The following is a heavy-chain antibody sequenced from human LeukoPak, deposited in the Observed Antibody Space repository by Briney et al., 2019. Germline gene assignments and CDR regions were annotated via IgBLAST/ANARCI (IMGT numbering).Heavy chain of an antibody. J-gene: IGHJ4*02. CDR3: ATPRRSGWYPSPFDY. Sequence: PGGSLRLSCAASGFTFSSYAMSWVRQAPGKGLEWVSAISGSGGSTYYADSVKGRFTTSRDNSKNTLYLQMNSLRAEDTAVYYCATPRRSGWYPSPFDYWGQGTLVTVSS. D-gene: IGHD6-19*01. CDR2: ISGSGGST. V-gene: IGHV3-23*01. CDR1: GFTFSSYA.